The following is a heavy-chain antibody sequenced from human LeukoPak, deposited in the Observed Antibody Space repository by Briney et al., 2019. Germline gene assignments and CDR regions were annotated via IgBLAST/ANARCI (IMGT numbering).Heavy chain of an antibody. CDR3: ARGLRFLEWLSRPLDY. CDR1: GGAFSGYY. CDR2: INHSGST. V-gene: IGHV4-34*01. J-gene: IGHJ4*02. Sequence: SETLSLTCAVYGGAFSGYYWSWIRQPPGKGLEWIGEINHSGSTNYNPSLESRVTISVDTSKNQFSLKLSSVTAADTAVYYCARGLRFLEWLSRPLDYWGQGTLVTVSS. D-gene: IGHD3-3*01.